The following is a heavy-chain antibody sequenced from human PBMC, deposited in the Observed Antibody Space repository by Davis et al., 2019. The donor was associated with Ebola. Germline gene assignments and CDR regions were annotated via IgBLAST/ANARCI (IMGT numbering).Heavy chain of an antibody. D-gene: IGHD3-3*01. J-gene: IGHJ6*02. CDR3: AKEEGFLGRAGGMDV. CDR2: IGESGVHT. Sequence: HTGGSLRLSCGASGFPFSGHWMHWVRQAPGKGLMWVSWIGESGVHTTYEDSVKGRFTITGDNSKNTLYLQMNRLRPEDTAVYYGAKEEGFLGRAGGMDVWGQGTPVTVSS. V-gene: IGHV3-74*01. CDR1: GFPFSGHW.